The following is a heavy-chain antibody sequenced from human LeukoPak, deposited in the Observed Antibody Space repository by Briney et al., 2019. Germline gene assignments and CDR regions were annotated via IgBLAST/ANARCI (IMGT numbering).Heavy chain of an antibody. D-gene: IGHD3-22*01. CDR2: INPNSGGT. V-gene: IGHV1-2*02. Sequence: ASVKVSCKASGYTFTGYYMHWVRQAPGQGLEWMGWINPNSGGTNYAQKFQGRVTMTRDTSIGTAYMELSRLRSDDTAVYYCARAYYYDSSGYSVGAFDIWGQGTMVTVSS. CDR1: GYTFTGYY. CDR3: ARAYYYDSSGYSVGAFDI. J-gene: IGHJ3*02.